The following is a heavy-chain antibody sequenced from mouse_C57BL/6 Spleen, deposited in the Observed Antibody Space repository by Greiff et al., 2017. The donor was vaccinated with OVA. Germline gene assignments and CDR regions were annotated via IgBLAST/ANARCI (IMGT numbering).Heavy chain of an antibody. CDR2: IYPGNSDT. CDR1: GYTFTSYW. CDR3: TRRILTGYYFDY. V-gene: IGHV1-5*01. Sequence: EVQLQQSGTVLARPGASVKMSCKTSGYTFTSYWMHWVKQRPGQGLEWIGAIYPGNSDTSYNQKSKGKAKLTAVTSASTAYMELSSLTNEDSAVYYCTRRILTGYYFDYWGQGTTLTVSS. J-gene: IGHJ2*01. D-gene: IGHD4-1*01.